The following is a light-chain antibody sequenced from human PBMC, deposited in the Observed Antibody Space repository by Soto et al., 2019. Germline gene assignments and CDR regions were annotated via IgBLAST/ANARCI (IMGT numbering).Light chain of an antibody. CDR1: QSLLHSNGYSY. V-gene: IGKV2-28*01. CDR2: LGS. Sequence: DTVLTQSPLSLPVTPGEPASISCRSSQSLLHSNGYSYLDWYLQKPGQSPHLLIYLGSNQASGVPDRFSGSGSDTDFTLKISRVEADDGGVYYSRQAIQTPFTFGQGTKLEIK. CDR3: RQAIQTPFT. J-gene: IGKJ2*01.